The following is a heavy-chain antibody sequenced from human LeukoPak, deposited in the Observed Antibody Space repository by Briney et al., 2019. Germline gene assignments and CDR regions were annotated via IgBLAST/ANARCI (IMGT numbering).Heavy chain of an antibody. CDR3: AKVMKGSERLTMVRGVIIKTAGLYYMDV. CDR1: GFTLSSYA. J-gene: IGHJ6*03. V-gene: IGHV3-23*01. CDR2: ISASGGST. Sequence: GGSLRLSCAASGFTLSSYAMSWVRQAPGKGLEWVSSISASGGSTNSADSVKSRFTISRDNSKNTVYLQMNSLRAEDTAVYYCAKVMKGSERLTMVRGVIIKTAGLYYMDVWGKGTTVTVSS. D-gene: IGHD3-10*01.